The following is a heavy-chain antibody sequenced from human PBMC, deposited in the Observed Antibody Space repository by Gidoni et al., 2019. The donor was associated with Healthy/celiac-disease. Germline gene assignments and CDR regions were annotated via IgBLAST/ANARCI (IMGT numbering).Heavy chain of an antibody. D-gene: IGHD2-15*01. CDR1: GFTFSSYA. CDR2: ISGSGGST. J-gene: IGHJ4*02. CDR3: AKHIVVVVAATELYFDY. V-gene: IGHV3-23*01. Sequence: EVQLLESGGGLVQPGGSLRLSCAASGFTFSSYAMSWVRQAPGKGLEWVSAISGSGGSTYYADSVKGRFTISRDNSKNTLYLQMNSLRAEDTAVYYCAKHIVVVVAATELYFDYWGQGTLVTVSS.